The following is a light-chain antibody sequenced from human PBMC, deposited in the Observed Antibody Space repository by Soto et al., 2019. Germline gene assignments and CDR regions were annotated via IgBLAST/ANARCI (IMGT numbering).Light chain of an antibody. CDR3: QQYNDWPGGT. V-gene: IGKV3-15*01. CDR2: GAS. CDR1: QSVSSN. J-gene: IGKJ2*01. Sequence: EIVITQSPATLSVSPGGRATLSCRASQSVSSNLAWFQQKPGQAPRLLIYGASTRATGVPARFGGSGSGTVFTLTISSLQSEDCAVYYCQQYNDWPGGTFGQGTQLDIK.